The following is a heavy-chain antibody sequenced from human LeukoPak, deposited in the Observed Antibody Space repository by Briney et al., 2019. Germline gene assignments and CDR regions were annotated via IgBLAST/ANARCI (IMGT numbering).Heavy chain of an antibody. V-gene: IGHV3-48*03. D-gene: IGHD2-21*01. J-gene: IGHJ3*02. CDR1: GFTFSSYE. CDR3: ARDYSEVLVSDAFDI. CDR2: ITSSGSSI. Sequence: GGSLRLSCVASGFTFSSYEMNWVRQAPGKGLEWVSYITSSGSSIYYADSVKGRFTIPRDNAKKSLYLQMNSLRAEDTAVYYCARDYSEVLVSDAFDIWGQGTMVTVSS.